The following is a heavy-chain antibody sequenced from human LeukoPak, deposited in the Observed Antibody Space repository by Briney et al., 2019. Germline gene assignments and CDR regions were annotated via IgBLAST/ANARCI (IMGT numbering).Heavy chain of an antibody. D-gene: IGHD3-22*01. CDR1: GSSFTSYW. V-gene: IGHV5-51*01. Sequence: GASLQISCKGSGSSFTSYWIGWVRQLPGKGLEWMGIIYPGDSDTRYSPSFQGQVTISADKSISTAYLQWSSLKASDTAMYYCARTTYYYDSSGYRFDYWGQGTLVTVSS. J-gene: IGHJ4*02. CDR2: IYPGDSDT. CDR3: ARTTYYYDSSGYRFDY.